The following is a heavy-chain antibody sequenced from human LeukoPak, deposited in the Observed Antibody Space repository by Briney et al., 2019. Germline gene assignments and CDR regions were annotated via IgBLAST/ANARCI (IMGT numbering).Heavy chain of an antibody. CDR3: AKDLNWSLVWFGGDVAFDI. V-gene: IGHV3-30*18. Sequence: GGSLRLSCAASGFTFSSYGMHWVRQAPGKGLEWVAVISYDGSNKYYADSVKGRFTISRDNSKNTLYLQMNSLRAEDTAVYYCAKDLNWSLVWFGGDVAFDIWGQGTMATVSS. J-gene: IGHJ3*02. D-gene: IGHD3-10*01. CDR1: GFTFSSYG. CDR2: ISYDGSNK.